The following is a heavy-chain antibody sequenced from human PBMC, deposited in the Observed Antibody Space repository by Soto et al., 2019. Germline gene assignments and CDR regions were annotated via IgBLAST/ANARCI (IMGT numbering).Heavy chain of an antibody. CDR3: TTELQRYRYFDY. CDR1: GCTFSNAW. V-gene: IGHV3-15*01. CDR2: IKTTTDGGTT. Sequence: GSLRLSCAASGCTFSNAWLSCVRDAPGKWLEWVGHIKTTTDGGTTDYAAPVKGRFTISRDDSQNTLYLQMDSLNTEDTAVYFCTTELQRYRYFDYW. J-gene: IGHJ2*01. D-gene: IGHD3-16*01.